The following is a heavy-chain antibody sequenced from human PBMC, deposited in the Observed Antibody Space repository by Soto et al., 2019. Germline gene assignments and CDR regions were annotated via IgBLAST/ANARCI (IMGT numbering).Heavy chain of an antibody. Sequence: QIQLQESGPRLVKPSQTLSLTCTVSGVSISSSAFYWSWIRQYPGKGLEWIGYIYSSGSTNYNPSLKGRVSISVDTSKNEVSLNLASVTAADTAVYYCARVGFLGVVQGWFDPWGQGTLVTVSS. D-gene: IGHD3-3*01. J-gene: IGHJ5*02. V-gene: IGHV4-31*03. CDR1: GVSISSSAFY. CDR3: ARVGFLGVVQGWFDP. CDR2: IYSSGST.